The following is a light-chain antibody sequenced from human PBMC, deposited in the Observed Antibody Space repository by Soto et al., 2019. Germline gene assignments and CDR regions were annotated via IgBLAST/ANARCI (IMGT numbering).Light chain of an antibody. CDR3: AAWDDTLSGLV. J-gene: IGLJ2*01. CDR1: SSNIGSNY. Sequence: QSVLTQPPSASGTPGQTVTISCSGGSSNIGSNYVYWYQQLPGTAPRLLMYRADQRPSGVPDRFSGSKSVTSASLAISGLRSEDEADYYCAAWDDTLSGLVFGGGTKLTVL. CDR2: RAD. V-gene: IGLV1-47*01.